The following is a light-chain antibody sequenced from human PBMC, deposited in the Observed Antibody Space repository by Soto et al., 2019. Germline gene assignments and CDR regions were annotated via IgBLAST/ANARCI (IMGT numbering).Light chain of an antibody. CDR2: EAS. CDR3: QQYKSYST. J-gene: IGKJ1*01. Sequence: DIQMTQSPSTLSASVGYRVTITCRASQNINKWLAWYQQKPGKAPKLLIYEASTLEGGVPSRFSGSGSGTEFTLTISSLQPDDFATYWCQQYKSYSTLGQGTKMDIK. V-gene: IGKV1-5*03. CDR1: QNINKW.